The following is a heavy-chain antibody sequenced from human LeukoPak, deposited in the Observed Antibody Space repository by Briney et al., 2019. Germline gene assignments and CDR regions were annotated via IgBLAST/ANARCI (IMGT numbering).Heavy chain of an antibody. D-gene: IGHD1-26*01. J-gene: IGHJ4*02. V-gene: IGHV3-74*01. CDR1: GFTFSSFW. CDR3: TRGSGIYQFDY. Sequence: QPGGSLRLSCAASGFTFSSFWMYWVRQGPGRGLVWVSRINSDGSSTTYADSVEGRFTISRDNAQNTLYLQMNSLRAEDTAVYYCTRGSGIYQFDYWGQGTLVTVSS. CDR2: INSDGSST.